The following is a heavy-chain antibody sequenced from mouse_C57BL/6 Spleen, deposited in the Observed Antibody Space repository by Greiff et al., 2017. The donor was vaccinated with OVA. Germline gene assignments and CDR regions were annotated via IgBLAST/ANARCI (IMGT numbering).Heavy chain of an antibody. CDR1: GYTFTSYW. D-gene: IGHD3-1*01. CDR3: ASGQGSFAY. CDR2: IDPSDSYT. V-gene: IGHV1-50*01. Sequence: QVQLQQPGAELVKPGASVKLSCKASGYTFTSYWMQWVKQRPGQGLEWIGEIDPSDSYTNYNQKFKGKATLTVDTSSSTAYMQLSSLTSEDSAVYCCASGQGSFAYWGQGTLVTVSA. J-gene: IGHJ3*01.